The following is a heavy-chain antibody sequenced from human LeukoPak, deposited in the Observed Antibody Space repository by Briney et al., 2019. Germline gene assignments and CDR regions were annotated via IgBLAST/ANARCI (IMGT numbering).Heavy chain of an antibody. CDR3: AKHRGPGLGMTLDY. CDR1: GFTFSIYV. Sequence: GGSLRLSCAASGFTFSIYVLSWVRQAPGQGLEWVSAISSNGVNTFYADSVKGRFTISRDNSKNTLYVQMNSLRAEDTAIYYCAKHRGPGLGMTLDYWGHGTLVIVSS. CDR2: ISSNGVNT. D-gene: IGHD7-27*01. J-gene: IGHJ4*01. V-gene: IGHV3-23*01.